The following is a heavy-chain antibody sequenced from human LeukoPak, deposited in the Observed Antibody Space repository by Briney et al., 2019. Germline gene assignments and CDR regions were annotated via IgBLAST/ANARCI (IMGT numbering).Heavy chain of an antibody. CDR2: IYPGDSDT. CDR3: ARQGYKPYYFDY. V-gene: IGHV5-51*01. J-gene: IGHJ4*02. CDR1: GYDFTFYW. D-gene: IGHD5-24*01. Sequence: GESLKISCKGSGYDFTFYWVAWVRQMPGKGLEWMGIIYPGDSDTRYSPSFQGQVTISADKSISTAYLQWSSLKASDTAMYYCARQGYKPYYFDYWGQGTLVTVSS.